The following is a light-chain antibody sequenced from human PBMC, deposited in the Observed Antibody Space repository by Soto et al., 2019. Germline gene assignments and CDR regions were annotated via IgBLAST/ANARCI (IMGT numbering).Light chain of an antibody. CDR1: QDISNY. CDR2: DVS. CDR3: QQYDSLPLT. V-gene: IGKV1-33*01. J-gene: IGKJ5*01. Sequence: DIQMTKSPSTLSASVGDRVTITCQASQDISNYLHWFQQKPGKAPQLLIFDVSNLQTGVPSRFSGGGSGTDFALTISSLEPEDIATYYCQQYDSLPLTFGQGTRLEIK.